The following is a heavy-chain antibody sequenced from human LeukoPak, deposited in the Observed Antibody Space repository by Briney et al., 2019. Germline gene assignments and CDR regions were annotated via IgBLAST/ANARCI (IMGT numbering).Heavy chain of an antibody. D-gene: IGHD5-18*01. V-gene: IGHV3-64*02. CDR2: INANGDST. Sequence: GGSLRLSCVASGFTFSTYRMHWVRQAPGKGLEYVSGINANGDSTYYAESVKGTFTVSRDNSKNTLYLQMGSLRADDMAIYYCARKLRYSSNTFDIWGQATMVTVSS. CDR3: ARKLRYSSNTFDI. J-gene: IGHJ3*02. CDR1: GFTFSTYR.